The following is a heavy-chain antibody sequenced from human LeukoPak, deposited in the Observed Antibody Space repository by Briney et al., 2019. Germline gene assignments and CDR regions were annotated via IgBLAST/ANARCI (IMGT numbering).Heavy chain of an antibody. CDR2: IYHSGST. D-gene: IGHD6-6*01. CDR1: GYSISSGYY. Sequence: PSETLSLTCAVSGYSISSGYYWGWIRQPPGKGLEWIGSIYHSGSTYYNPSLKSRVTISVDTSKNQFSLKLSSVTAADTAVYYCESSSIAARRYYYYYYMDVWGKGTTVTVSS. CDR3: ESSSIAARRYYYYYYMDV. J-gene: IGHJ6*03. V-gene: IGHV4-38-2*01.